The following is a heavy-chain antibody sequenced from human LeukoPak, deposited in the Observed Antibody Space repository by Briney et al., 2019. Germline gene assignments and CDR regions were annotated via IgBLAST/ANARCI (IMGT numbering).Heavy chain of an antibody. CDR1: GGSISSGDYY. V-gene: IGHV4-30-4*01. J-gene: IGHJ5*02. Sequence: PSQTLSLTCTVSGGSISSGDYYWSWIRQPPGKGLEWVGYIYYSGSTYYNPSLKSRVTISVDTSKNQFSLKLSSVPAADTAVYYCARVTTVTTNWFDPWGQGTLVTVSS. CDR2: IYYSGST. CDR3: ARVTTVTTNWFDP. D-gene: IGHD4-17*01.